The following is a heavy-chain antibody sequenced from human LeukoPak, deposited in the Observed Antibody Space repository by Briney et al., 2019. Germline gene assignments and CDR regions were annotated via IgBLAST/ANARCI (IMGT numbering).Heavy chain of an antibody. Sequence: ASVKVSCKVSGYTLTELSMHWVRQAPGQGLEWMGRINPNSGGTNYAQKFQGRVTMTRDTSISTAYMELSRLRSDDTAVYYCARWDGDYGAFDIWGQGTLVTVSS. CDR2: INPNSGGT. D-gene: IGHD4-17*01. V-gene: IGHV1-2*06. CDR1: GYTLTELS. J-gene: IGHJ3*02. CDR3: ARWDGDYGAFDI.